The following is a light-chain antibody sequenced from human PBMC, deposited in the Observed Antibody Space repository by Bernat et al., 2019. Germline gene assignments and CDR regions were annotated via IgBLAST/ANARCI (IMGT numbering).Light chain of an antibody. J-gene: IGLJ1*01. Sequence: QSALTQPPSASGSPGQSVTISCTGTSSDIGGNNYVSWYQHHPGRAPKLMIYEVSKRPSGVPDRFSGSKSGNTASLTVSGLQAEDEADYYCSSYAGYNTCGVFGTGTKVTVL. CDR1: SSDIGGNNY. CDR3: SSYAGYNTCGV. V-gene: IGLV2-8*01. CDR2: EVS.